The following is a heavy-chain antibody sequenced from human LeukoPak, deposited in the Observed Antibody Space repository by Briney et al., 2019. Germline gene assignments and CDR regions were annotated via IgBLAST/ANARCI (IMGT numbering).Heavy chain of an antibody. Sequence: PSETLSLTCTVSGGSISSYYWSWIRQPPGKGLEWIGYIYYSGSTNYNPSLKSRVTISVDTTKNQFSLKLSSVTAADTAVYYCATYYDYVWGSYRYTEEGDYWGQGTLVTVSS. CDR1: GGSISSYY. J-gene: IGHJ4*02. CDR2: IYYSGST. V-gene: IGHV4-59*12. CDR3: ATYYDYVWGSYRYTEEGDY. D-gene: IGHD3-16*02.